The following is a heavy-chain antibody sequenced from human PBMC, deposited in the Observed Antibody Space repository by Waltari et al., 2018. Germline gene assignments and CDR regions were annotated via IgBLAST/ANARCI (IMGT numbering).Heavy chain of an antibody. J-gene: IGHJ5*02. CDR1: GSTFTSYD. Sequence: QVQLVQSGAAVKKPGASVKVSCKASGSTFTSYDINWVRPATGQGLEWMGWMNPNSGNTGYAQKFQGRVTMTRNTSISTAYMELSSLRSEDTAVYYCARDLYCGGDCYPPSWGQGTLVTVSS. V-gene: IGHV1-8*01. CDR3: ARDLYCGGDCYPPS. D-gene: IGHD2-21*02. CDR2: MNPNSGNT.